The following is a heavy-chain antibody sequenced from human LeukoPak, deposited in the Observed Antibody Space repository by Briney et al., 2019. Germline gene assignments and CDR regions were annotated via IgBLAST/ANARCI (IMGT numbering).Heavy chain of an antibody. V-gene: IGHV4-39*01. CDR3: ARRRAVGTTLFDY. J-gene: IGHJ4*02. CDR1: GGSVSSGSYY. D-gene: IGHD1-26*01. CDR2: IYYSRST. Sequence: PSGTLSLTCTVSGGSVSSGSYYWSWIRQPPGKGLEWIGTIYYSRSTDYNPSLKSRVTISVDTSKNQFYLKLTSVTAADTAVYYCARRRAVGTTLFDYWGQGTLVTVS.